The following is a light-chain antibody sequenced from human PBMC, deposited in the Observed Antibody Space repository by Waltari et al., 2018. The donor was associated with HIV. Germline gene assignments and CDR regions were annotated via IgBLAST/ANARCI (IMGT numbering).Light chain of an antibody. V-gene: IGLV9-49*01. CDR1: SGYSNYK. Sequence: QPVLTQPPSASASLGASVTLTCTLSSGYSNYKVDWYQQRPGKGPRFVMRGGTGGSVAYKGDGIAVLLSVWASGLNRYLTIKNIQEEDEGDYHCGADHGSGSNFPYVVFGGGTKLTVL. J-gene: IGLJ2*01. CDR3: GADHGSGSNFPYVV. CDR2: GGTGGSVA.